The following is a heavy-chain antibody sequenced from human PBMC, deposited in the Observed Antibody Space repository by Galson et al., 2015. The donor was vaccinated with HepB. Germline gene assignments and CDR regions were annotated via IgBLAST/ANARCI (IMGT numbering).Heavy chain of an antibody. CDR2: ISGSGGGT. J-gene: IGHJ1*01. V-gene: IGHV3-23*01. Sequence: SLRLSCAASGFGLSSYAMSWVRQAPGKGLEWVSAISGSGGGTYYADSVKGRFTISRDNSKNTLYLQMNSLRAEDTAVYYCARDRSGYFQHWGQGTLVTVSS. CDR3: ARDRSGYFQH. D-gene: IGHD3-10*01. CDR1: GFGLSSYA.